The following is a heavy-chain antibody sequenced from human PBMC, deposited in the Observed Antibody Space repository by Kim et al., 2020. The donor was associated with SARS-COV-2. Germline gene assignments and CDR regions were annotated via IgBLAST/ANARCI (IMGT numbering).Heavy chain of an antibody. D-gene: IGHD4-17*01. V-gene: IGHV1-18*04. J-gene: IGHJ6*02. CDR3: ARGIYDDHNYYYDGMDV. CDR2: ISAYNGNT. CDR1: GYTFTSYG. Sequence: ASVKVSCKASGYTFTSYGISWVRQAPGQGLEWMGWISAYNGNTNYAQKLQGRVTMTTDTSTSTAYMELRSLRSDDPAVYYCARGIYDDHNYYYDGMDVWGQGATVTVSS.